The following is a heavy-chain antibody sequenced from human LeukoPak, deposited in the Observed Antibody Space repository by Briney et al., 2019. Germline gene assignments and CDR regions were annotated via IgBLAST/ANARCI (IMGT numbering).Heavy chain of an antibody. CDR1: GGSLSGYY. V-gene: IGHV4-34*01. J-gene: IGHJ4*02. CDR3: ARSNIMITFGGVIVEDYFDY. D-gene: IGHD3-16*02. Sequence: PSETLSLTCAVYGGSLSGYYWSWIRQPPGKGLEWIGEINHSGSTNYNPSLKSRVTISVDTSKNQFSLKLSSVTAADTAVYYCARSNIMITFGGVIVEDYFDYWGQGTLVTVSS. CDR2: INHSGST.